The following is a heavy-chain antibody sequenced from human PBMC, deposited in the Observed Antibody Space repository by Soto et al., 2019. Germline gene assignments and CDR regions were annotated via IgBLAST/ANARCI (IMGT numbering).Heavy chain of an antibody. CDR2: ISGSGGST. J-gene: IGHJ4*02. D-gene: IGHD1-26*01. CDR3: AHRVGSTYFDY. V-gene: IGHV3-23*01. Sequence: VGSLRLSCAASGFTFSSYAMSWVRQAPGKGLEWVSAISGSGGSTYYADSVKGRFTISRDNSKNTLYLQMNSLRAEDTAVYYCAHRVGSTYFDYWGQGTLVTVSS. CDR1: GFTFSSYA.